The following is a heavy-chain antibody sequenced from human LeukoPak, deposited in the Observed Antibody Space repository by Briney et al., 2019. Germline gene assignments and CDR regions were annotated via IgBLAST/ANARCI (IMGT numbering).Heavy chain of an antibody. Sequence: PGGSLRLSCTASGFTFSDYSMNWVRQAPGKGLEWVSSISSTGNYIYDADSVKGRFTISRDNAKNSLYLQMNSLRAEDTAVYYCARPVSSGAKYYYYMDVWGKGTTVTVSS. D-gene: IGHD6-19*01. CDR1: GFTFSDYS. CDR2: ISSTGNYI. V-gene: IGHV3-21*01. J-gene: IGHJ6*03. CDR3: ARPVSSGAKYYYYMDV.